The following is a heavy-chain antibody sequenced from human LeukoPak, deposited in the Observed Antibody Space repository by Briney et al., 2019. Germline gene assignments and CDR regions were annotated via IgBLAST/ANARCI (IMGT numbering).Heavy chain of an antibody. CDR3: ARNLLVVVAGGSYYYYGMDV. V-gene: IGHV3-53*01. CDR2: IYSGGST. Sequence: GESLKISCAASGFTVSSNYMSWVRQAPGKGLEWVSVIYSGGSTYYADSVKGRFTISRDNSKNTLYLQMNSLRAEDTAVYYCARNLLVVVAGGSYYYYGMDVWGQGTTVTVSS. CDR1: GFTVSSNY. D-gene: IGHD2-15*01. J-gene: IGHJ6*02.